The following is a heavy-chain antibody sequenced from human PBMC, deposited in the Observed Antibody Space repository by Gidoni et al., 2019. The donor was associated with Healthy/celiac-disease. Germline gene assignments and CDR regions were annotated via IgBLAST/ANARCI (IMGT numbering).Heavy chain of an antibody. J-gene: IGHJ4*02. V-gene: IGHV3-23*01. CDR3: AKGAETTLPAAAIRSFDY. Sequence: EVQRLESGGGLVQPGGSRRLSCAAPGFTFSSYAMSWVRQAPGKGLEWVSASIGSGGSTYYADSVKGRFTISRDNSKNTLYLQMNSLRAEDTAVYYCAKGAETTLPAAAIRSFDYWGQGTLVTVSS. CDR1: GFTFSSYA. CDR2: SIGSGGST. D-gene: IGHD2-2*01.